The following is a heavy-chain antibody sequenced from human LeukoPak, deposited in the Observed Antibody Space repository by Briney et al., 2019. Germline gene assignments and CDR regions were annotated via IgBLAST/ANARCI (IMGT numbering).Heavy chain of an antibody. CDR1: GFTFSTFA. D-gene: IGHD3-10*01. Sequence: GGSLRLSCAASGFTFSTFAMIWVRQPPGKGLEWVSSIFPSGGEIHYADSVKGRFTISRDNSKNTPYLQMNRLRDEATAIYYCAKTNILFAYFAYWGQGTLVTASS. V-gene: IGHV3-23*01. J-gene: IGHJ4*02. CDR3: AKTNILFAYFAY. CDR2: IFPSGGEI.